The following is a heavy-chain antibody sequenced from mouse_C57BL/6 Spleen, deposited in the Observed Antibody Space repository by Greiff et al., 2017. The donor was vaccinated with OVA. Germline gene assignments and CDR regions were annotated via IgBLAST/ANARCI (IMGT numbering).Heavy chain of an antibody. Sequence: VQLQQSGPELVKPGASVKISCKASGYSFTDYNMNWVKQSNGKSLDWIGVINPNYGTTSYNQKFKGKATLTVDQSSSTAYMQLNSLTSEDSAVYYCAKPPSYGNLYAMDDWGQGTSVTVSS. D-gene: IGHD2-10*01. CDR3: AKPPSYGNLYAMDD. CDR1: GYSFTDYN. V-gene: IGHV1-39*01. CDR2: INPNYGTT. J-gene: IGHJ4*01.